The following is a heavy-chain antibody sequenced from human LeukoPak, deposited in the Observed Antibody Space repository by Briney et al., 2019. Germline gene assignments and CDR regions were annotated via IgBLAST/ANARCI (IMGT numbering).Heavy chain of an antibody. CDR3: ARGDFDR. V-gene: IGHV3-7*03. D-gene: IGHD3-9*01. CDR1: GFTLTNYW. CDR2: VKQDGSGE. J-gene: IGHJ1*01. Sequence: PGGSLRLSCAASGFTLTNYWMSWVRQAPGKGLEWVANVKQDGSGEYYVDSVKGRFTISRDSAKNSLYLQMNSLRAEDTAVYYCARGDFDRWGQGTLVTVSS.